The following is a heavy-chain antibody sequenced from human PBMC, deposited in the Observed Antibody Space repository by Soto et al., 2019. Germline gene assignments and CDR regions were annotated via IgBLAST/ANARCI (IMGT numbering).Heavy chain of an antibody. CDR1: GGTFSSYT. CDR3: ASASGSGIYPHYYYYYMDV. CDR2: IIPILGIA. J-gene: IGHJ6*03. D-gene: IGHD3-10*01. Sequence: SVKVSCKASGGTFSSYTISWVRQAPGQGLEWMGRIIPILGIANYAQKFQGRVTITADKSTSTAYMELSSLRSEDTAVYYCASASGSGIYPHYYYYYMDVWGKGTTVTLSS. V-gene: IGHV1-69*02.